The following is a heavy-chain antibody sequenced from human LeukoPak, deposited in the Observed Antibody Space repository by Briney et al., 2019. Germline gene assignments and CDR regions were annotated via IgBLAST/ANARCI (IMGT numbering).Heavy chain of an antibody. CDR1: GFTFSSYA. V-gene: IGHV3-30-3*01. D-gene: IGHD1-1*01. CDR3: ARGTGDY. CDR2: ISYDGSNK. J-gene: IGHJ4*02. Sequence: PGRSLRLSCAASGFTFSSYAMHWVRQAPGKGLEWVAVISYDGSNKYYADSVKGRFTISRDNSKNTLYLQMNSLRAEDTAVYYCARGTGDYWGQGTLVTVSS.